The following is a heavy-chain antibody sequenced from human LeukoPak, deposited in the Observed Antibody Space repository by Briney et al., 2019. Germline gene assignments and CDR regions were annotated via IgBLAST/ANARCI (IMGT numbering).Heavy chain of an antibody. D-gene: IGHD3-10*01. CDR1: GGSISSYY. Sequence: SETLSLTCTVSGGSISSYYWSWIRQPPGKGLEWIGYIYYSGSTNYNPSLKSRVTISVDTSKNQFSLKLSSVTAADTAVYYCARRPYGSGSYYMGYFDYWGQGTLVTVSS. CDR2: IYYSGST. V-gene: IGHV4-59*08. J-gene: IGHJ4*02. CDR3: ARRPYGSGSYYMGYFDY.